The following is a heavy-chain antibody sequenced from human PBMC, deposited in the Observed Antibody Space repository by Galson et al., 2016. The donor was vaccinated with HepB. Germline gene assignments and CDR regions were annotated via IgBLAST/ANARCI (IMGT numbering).Heavy chain of an antibody. J-gene: IGHJ2*01. CDR3: ARHQAAYCGGSCSSGWYSEV. CDR2: IYPGDSDT. CDR1: GYRFTSYW. D-gene: IGHD2-21*02. V-gene: IGHV5-51*01. Sequence: QSGAEVKKPGESLKISCKGSGYRFTSYWIAWVRQMPGKGLEWMGIIYPGDSDTRYSPSFQGQVTIPADKSISTAYLQWSSLKASDTAMFYCARHQAAYCGGSCSSGWYSEVWGPGTLVAV.